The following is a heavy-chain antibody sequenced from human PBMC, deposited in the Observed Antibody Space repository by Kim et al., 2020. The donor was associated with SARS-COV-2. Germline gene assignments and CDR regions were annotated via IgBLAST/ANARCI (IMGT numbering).Heavy chain of an antibody. CDR2: ICCDGSNK. Sequence: GGSLRLSCAASGFTFSSYGMRWVRQAPGKGLEWVALICCDGSNKYYADSVKGRFTISRDNYKNTLHLQMNSLRAEDTAVYYCAKGRRWPTFFDYARDVWAQGPTVPVP. V-gene: IGHV3-33*06. J-gene: IGHJ6*02. D-gene: IGHD2-15*01. CDR3: AKGRRWPTFFDYARDV. CDR1: GFTFSSYG.